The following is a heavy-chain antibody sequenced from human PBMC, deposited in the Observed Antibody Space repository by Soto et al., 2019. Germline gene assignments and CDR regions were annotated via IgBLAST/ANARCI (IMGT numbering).Heavy chain of an antibody. D-gene: IGHD1-1*01. CDR2: VYSTGGT. CDR3: VRQGIGNLHGLVDV. Sequence: QVQLQQSGPGLVKPSETLSLTCSVSSGPSSSHNWGWIRQPHGRGLEWIGYVYSTGGTSYNPSLKSRVTISADTSTNHISLTLTSVTAADTAVYYCVRQGIGNLHGLVDVWGQGTTVRVSS. CDR1: SGPSSSHN. V-gene: IGHV4-59*08. J-gene: IGHJ6*02.